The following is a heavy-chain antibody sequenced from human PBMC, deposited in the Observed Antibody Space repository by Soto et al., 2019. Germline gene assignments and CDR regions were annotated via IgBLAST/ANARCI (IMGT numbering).Heavy chain of an antibody. V-gene: IGHV2-26*01. CDR1: GFSLSNARMG. D-gene: IGHD3-3*01. CDR3: ARIVRIWSGYQGFDT. Sequence: PGPTLVNPTETLTLTCTVSGFSLSNARMGVSWIRQPPGKALEWLAHIFSNDEKSYSTSLKSRLTISKDTSKSQVVLTMTNMDPVDTATYYRARIVRIWSGYQGFDTWGQGSLGTVSS. J-gene: IGHJ5*02. CDR2: IFSNDEK.